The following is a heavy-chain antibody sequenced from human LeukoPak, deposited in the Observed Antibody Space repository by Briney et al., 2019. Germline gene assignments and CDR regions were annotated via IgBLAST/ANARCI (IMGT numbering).Heavy chain of an antibody. CDR3: ARVFPTLVGATTDFDY. V-gene: IGHV3-7*01. J-gene: IGHJ4*02. D-gene: IGHD1-26*01. Sequence: GGSLRLSCAASGFTFSSYAMSWVRQAPGKGLEWVANIKQDGSEKYYVDSVKGRFTISRDNAKNSLYLQMNSLRAEDTAVYYCARVFPTLVGATTDFDYWGQGTLVTVSS. CDR2: IKQDGSEK. CDR1: GFTFSSYA.